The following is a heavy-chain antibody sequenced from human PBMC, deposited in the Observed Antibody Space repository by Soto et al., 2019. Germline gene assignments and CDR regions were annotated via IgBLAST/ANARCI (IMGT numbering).Heavy chain of an antibody. Sequence: GGSLRLSCAASGFTFSDHYMDWVRQAPAKGLEWVGRTRNKANSYTSEYAASVKGRFTISRDDSKNSLYLQMNSLKTEDTAVYYCARESIFGVVIFDYWGQGTLVTVSS. J-gene: IGHJ4*02. D-gene: IGHD3-3*01. CDR3: ARESIFGVVIFDY. CDR2: TRNKANSYTS. CDR1: GFTFSDHY. V-gene: IGHV3-72*01.